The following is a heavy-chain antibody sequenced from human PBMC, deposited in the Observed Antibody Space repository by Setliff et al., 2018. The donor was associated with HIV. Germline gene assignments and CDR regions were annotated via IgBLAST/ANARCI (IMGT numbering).Heavy chain of an antibody. V-gene: IGHV1-69*05. D-gene: IGHD6-19*01. J-gene: IGHJ6*02. CDR1: GGTFSSYG. Sequence: SVKVSCKASGGTFSSYGISWVRQAPGQGLEWMGAIIPMFGTGFYAQKFQGRVTITTDESRTTSYMKLSSLRFEDTAVYFCARVAHSSSYHYYGMDVWGQGTTVTVSS. CDR2: IIPMFGTG. CDR3: ARVAHSSSYHYYGMDV.